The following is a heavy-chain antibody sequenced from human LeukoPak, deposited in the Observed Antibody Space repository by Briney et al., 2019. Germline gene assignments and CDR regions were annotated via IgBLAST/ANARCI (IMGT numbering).Heavy chain of an antibody. J-gene: IGHJ5*02. D-gene: IGHD3-10*01. V-gene: IGHV3-11*04. Sequence: GGSLRLSCVASGFMFSDYYMTWIRQAPGKGLEWISYITTNGASTYYATSVKGRFTISRDNAKNSLYLQMNSLRAEDTAVYYCARDSVYYYGSGSLPSKNWFDPWGQGTLVTVSS. CDR2: ITTNGAST. CDR3: ARDSVYYYGSGSLPSKNWFDP. CDR1: GFMFSDYY.